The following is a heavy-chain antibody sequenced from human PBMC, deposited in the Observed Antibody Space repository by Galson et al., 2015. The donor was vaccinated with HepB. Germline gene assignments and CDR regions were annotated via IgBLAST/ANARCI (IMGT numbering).Heavy chain of an antibody. CDR3: ARSSGAIDY. CDR2: TYYRSKWYN. D-gene: IGHD1-26*01. J-gene: IGHJ4*02. Sequence: CAISGDSVSSNSAAWNWIRQSPSRGLEWLGRTYYRSKWYNGYAVSVKSRITTNLDTSKNQFSLQLSSVTPEDTAVYYCARSSGAIDYWGQGTLVTVSS. CDR1: GDSVSSNSAA. V-gene: IGHV6-1*01.